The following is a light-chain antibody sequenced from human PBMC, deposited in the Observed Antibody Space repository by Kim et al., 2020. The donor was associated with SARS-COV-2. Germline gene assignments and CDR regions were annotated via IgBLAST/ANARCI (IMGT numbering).Light chain of an antibody. CDR1: ITNIGSND. CDR3: ATFDDGLSGPV. V-gene: IGLV1-44*01. J-gene: IGLJ3*02. CDR2: TTN. Sequence: QSVLTQPPSVSGTPGQRVTISCSGGITNIGSNDVTWYQHFPGTAPKLLILTTNQRASGVSVRFSGSKSGTSASLAISGLQSGDEAHYYCATFDDGLSGPVFGGGTKLTVL.